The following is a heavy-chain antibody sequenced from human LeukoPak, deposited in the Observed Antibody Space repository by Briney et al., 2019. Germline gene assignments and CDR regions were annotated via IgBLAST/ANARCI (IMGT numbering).Heavy chain of an antibody. V-gene: IGHV3-7*01. CDR2: TKPDGTAE. CDR1: GFTFRNYW. J-gene: IGHJ4*02. CDR3: ARDGGLHTNFDY. D-gene: IGHD2-15*01. Sequence: GGSLRLSCAASGFTFRNYWMGWVRQAPGKGLEWVANTKPDGTAEYYADSVRGRFTTSRDNANNFLYLQMNSLRGEDTAVYFCARDGGLHTNFDYWGQGTLVTVSS.